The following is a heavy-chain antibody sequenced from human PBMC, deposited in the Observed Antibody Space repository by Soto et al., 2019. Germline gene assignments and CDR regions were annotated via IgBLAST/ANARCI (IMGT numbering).Heavy chain of an antibody. J-gene: IGHJ6*02. CDR3: SRGRVGSMDV. CDR2: SNPSGGGT. V-gene: IGHV1-46*01. Sequence: QVQLVQSGAEVKKPGASVKVSCKASGYTFTNYCLHWVRQPPGQGLVWVGMSNPSGGGTNYEQKFQGRVTMTRDTSTSTDYMELGSQRSEDTAVYYCSRGRVGSMDVWGQGTTVTVSS. CDR1: GYTFTNYC. D-gene: IGHD1-26*01.